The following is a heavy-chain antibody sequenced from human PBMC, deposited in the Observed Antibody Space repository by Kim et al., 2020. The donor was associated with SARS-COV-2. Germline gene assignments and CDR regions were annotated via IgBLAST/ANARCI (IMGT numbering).Heavy chain of an antibody. V-gene: IGHV3-21*01. D-gene: IGHD3-10*01. CDR3: ARGLMGPSGSDY. Sequence: YSAASVKGRFTISRDNAKNSLYRQMNSLRAEDTAVYYCARGLMGPSGSDYWGQGTLVTVSS. J-gene: IGHJ4*02.